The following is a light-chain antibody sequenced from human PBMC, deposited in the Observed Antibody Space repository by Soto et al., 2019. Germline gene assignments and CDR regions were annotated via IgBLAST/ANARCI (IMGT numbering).Light chain of an antibody. CDR2: GAS. V-gene: IGKV3-15*01. J-gene: IGKJ4*01. Sequence: EIVMTQSPATLSVSPGERATLPCRASQSVSGNLAWYQQKPGQAPRLLIYGASTRATGIPARFSGSGSGTEVTLTISSLQSEDFAAYSCQQYNNWPPLTFGGGTKVEIK. CDR3: QQYNNWPPLT. CDR1: QSVSGN.